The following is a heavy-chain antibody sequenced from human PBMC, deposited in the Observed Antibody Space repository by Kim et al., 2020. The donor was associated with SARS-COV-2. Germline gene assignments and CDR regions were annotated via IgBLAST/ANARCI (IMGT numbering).Heavy chain of an antibody. J-gene: IGHJ4*02. Sequence: ASVKVSCKASGYTFTSYGISWVRQAPGQGLEWMGWISAYNGNTNYAQQLQGRVTMTTDTSTSTAYMELRSLRSDDTAVYYCARSRYHFWSGYSYYFDYWGQRTLVTVSP. V-gene: IGHV1-18*01. CDR2: ISAYNGNT. CDR1: GYTFTSYG. D-gene: IGHD3-3*01. CDR3: ARSRYHFWSGYSYYFDY.